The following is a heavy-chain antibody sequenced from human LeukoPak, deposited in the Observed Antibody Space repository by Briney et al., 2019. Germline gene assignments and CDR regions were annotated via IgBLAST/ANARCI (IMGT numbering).Heavy chain of an antibody. D-gene: IGHD2-2*01. CDR3: ARGPRGRGSTS. CDR2: INHSGST. J-gene: IGHJ4*02. Sequence: SETLSLTCAVYSGSFSAYYWSWIRQPPGKGLEWIGEINHSGSTNYNPSLKSRVTISVDTSKNQFSLKLSSVTAADTAVYYCARGPRGRGSTSWGQGTLVTVSS. CDR1: SGSFSAYY. V-gene: IGHV4-34*01.